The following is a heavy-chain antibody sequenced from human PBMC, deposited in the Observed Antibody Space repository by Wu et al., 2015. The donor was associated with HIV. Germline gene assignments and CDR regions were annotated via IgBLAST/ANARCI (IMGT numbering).Heavy chain of an antibody. J-gene: IGHJ4*02. CDR1: GGTFSSYA. V-gene: IGHV1-69*13. D-gene: IGHD2-15*01. CDR2: INPIFGTA. Sequence: QVQLVQSGAEVKKPGSSVKVSCKASGGTFSSYAISWVRQAPGQGLEWMGRINPIFGTANYAQNFQGRVTITADESASTAYMELSSLRSEDTAVYYCARELGYCSGGSCSEVGYWGQGTLVTVSS. CDR3: ARELGYCSGGSCSEVGY.